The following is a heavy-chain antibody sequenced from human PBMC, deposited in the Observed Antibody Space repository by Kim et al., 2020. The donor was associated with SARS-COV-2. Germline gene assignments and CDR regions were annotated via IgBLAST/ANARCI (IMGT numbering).Heavy chain of an antibody. CDR2: IYYSGST. Sequence: SETLSLTCTVSGGSISSYYWSWIRQPPGKGLEWIGYIYYSGSTNYNPSLKSRVTISVDTSKNQFSLKLSSVTAADTAVYYCARGRAGMVATYGMDVWGQGTTVTVSS. J-gene: IGHJ6*02. D-gene: IGHD5-12*01. V-gene: IGHV4-59*13. CDR3: ARGRAGMVATYGMDV. CDR1: GGSISSYY.